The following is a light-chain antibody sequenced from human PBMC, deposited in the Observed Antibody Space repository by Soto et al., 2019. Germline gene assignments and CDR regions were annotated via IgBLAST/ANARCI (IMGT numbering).Light chain of an antibody. Sequence: EIVLTQSPATLSLSPGERATLSCRASQSVSSYLAWYQQKPGQAPRLLIYDASNRATGIPARFSGSGSGTDFTLTISSLEPEDFAVYYCQQRSSWPPRLLTFGGGTKVEIK. CDR1: QSVSSY. CDR2: DAS. J-gene: IGKJ4*01. V-gene: IGKV3-11*01. CDR3: QQRSSWPPRLLT.